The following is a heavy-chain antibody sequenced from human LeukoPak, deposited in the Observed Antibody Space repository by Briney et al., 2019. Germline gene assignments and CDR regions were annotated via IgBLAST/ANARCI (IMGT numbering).Heavy chain of an antibody. Sequence: SETLSLTCTVSGGSISGYYWSWIRQPPGKGLEWIGEINHSGSTNYNPSLKSRVTISVDTSKNQFSLKLSSVTAADTAVYYCARGYVLRSLGYWGQGTLVTVSS. J-gene: IGHJ4*02. CDR1: GGSISGYY. V-gene: IGHV4-34*01. CDR2: INHSGST. D-gene: IGHD3-3*01. CDR3: ARGYVLRSLGY.